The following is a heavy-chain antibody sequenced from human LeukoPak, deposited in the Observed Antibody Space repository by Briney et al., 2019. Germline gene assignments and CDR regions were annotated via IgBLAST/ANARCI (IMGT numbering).Heavy chain of an antibody. D-gene: IGHD3-10*01. J-gene: IGHJ3*02. Sequence: EASVKVSCKASGGTFSSYAISWVRQAPGQGLEWMGGIIPIFGTANYAQKFQGRVTITTDESTSTAYMELSSLRSEDTAVYYCARLLNYYGSGSYPHAFDIWGQGTMVTVSS. CDR2: IIPIFGTA. CDR3: ARLLNYYGSGSYPHAFDI. V-gene: IGHV1-69*05. CDR1: GGTFSSYA.